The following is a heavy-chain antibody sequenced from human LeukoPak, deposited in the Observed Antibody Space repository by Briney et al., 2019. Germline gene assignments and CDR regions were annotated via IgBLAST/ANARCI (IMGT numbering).Heavy chain of an antibody. V-gene: IGHV4-34*01. CDR2: INHSGST. CDR1: GGSFSGYY. J-gene: IGHJ4*02. D-gene: IGHD2-21*02. CDR3: ARGWGRGAVVVTAIKFDY. Sequence: PSETLSLTCAVYGGSFSGYYWSWIRQPPGKGLEWIGEINHSGSTNYNPSLKSRVTISVDTSKNQFSLKLSSVTAADTAVYYCARGWGRGAVVVTAIKFDYWGQGTLVTVSS.